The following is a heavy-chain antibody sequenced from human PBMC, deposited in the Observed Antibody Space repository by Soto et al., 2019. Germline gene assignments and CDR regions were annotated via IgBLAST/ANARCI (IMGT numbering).Heavy chain of an antibody. D-gene: IGHD1-26*01. V-gene: IGHV3-30-3*01. CDR3: ARLDIVGATGPRVP. CDR2: ISYDGSNK. Sequence: HQAPGKGLEWVAFISYDGSNKNYADSVKGRFTISRDNSKNTLYLQMNSLRTEDTAVYYCARLDIVGATGPRVPGGQGALVTVSS. J-gene: IGHJ5*02.